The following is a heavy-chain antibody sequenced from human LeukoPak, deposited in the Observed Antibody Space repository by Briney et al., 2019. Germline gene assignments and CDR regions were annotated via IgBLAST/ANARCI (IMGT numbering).Heavy chain of an antibody. CDR1: GGSISSSSYY. V-gene: IGHV4-39*01. D-gene: IGHD5-12*01. CDR3: ASIAPDSAYFY. J-gene: IGHJ4*02. CDR2: IYYSGST. Sequence: PSETLSLTCTVSGGSISSSSYYWGWIRQPPGKGLEWIGSIYYSGSTYYNPSLKSRVTISVDTSKNQFSLKLSSVTAADTAVYYCASIAPDSAYFYWGQGTLVTVSS.